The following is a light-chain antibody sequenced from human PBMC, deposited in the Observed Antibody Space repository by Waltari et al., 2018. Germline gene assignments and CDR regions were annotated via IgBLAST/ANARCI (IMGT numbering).Light chain of an antibody. CDR2: DAS. V-gene: IGKV3-20*01. J-gene: IGKJ1*01. Sequence: IVLPHSPGTLSLSPAERAPLPCRARQSITRNNLAGYQQIPGQAPRLLIYDASSRATGIPDRFSGSGSGTDFTLTVSRLEPADFAVYYCQQYGSSPWTFGQGTKVEIK. CDR3: QQYGSSPWT. CDR1: QSITRNN.